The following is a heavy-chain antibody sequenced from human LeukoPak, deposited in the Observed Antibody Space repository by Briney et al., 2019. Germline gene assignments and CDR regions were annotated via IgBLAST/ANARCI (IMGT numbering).Heavy chain of an antibody. Sequence: SETLSLTCTVSGGSISSYYWSWIRQPPGKGLEWIGYVYYSGSTNYNPSLKSRVTISVDTSKNQFSLKLSSVTAADTAVYYCASTGGYGYDYWGQGTLVTVSS. D-gene: IGHD5-12*01. V-gene: IGHV4-59*01. J-gene: IGHJ4*02. CDR1: GGSISSYY. CDR3: ASTGGYGYDY. CDR2: VYYSGST.